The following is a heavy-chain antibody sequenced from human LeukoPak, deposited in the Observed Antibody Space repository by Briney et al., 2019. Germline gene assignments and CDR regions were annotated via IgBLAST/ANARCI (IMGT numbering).Heavy chain of an antibody. D-gene: IGHD6-19*01. CDR1: GGSISSSNW. CDR2: IYHSGST. Sequence: PSETLSLTCAVSGGSISSSNWWSWVRQPPGKGLEWIGEIYHSGSTNYNPSIKSRVTISVDKSKNQFSLKLSSVTAADTAVYYCARVPSPSAVAGVDYWGQGTLVTVSS. V-gene: IGHV4-4*02. CDR3: ARVPSPSAVAGVDY. J-gene: IGHJ4*02.